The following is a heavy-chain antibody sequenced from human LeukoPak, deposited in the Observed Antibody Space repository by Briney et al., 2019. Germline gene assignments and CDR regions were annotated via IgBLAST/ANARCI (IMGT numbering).Heavy chain of an antibody. CDR3: AKRAQLWQSFDY. J-gene: IGHJ4*02. CDR1: GFTFSTYE. D-gene: IGHD5-18*01. Sequence: GGSLRLSCAASGFTFSTYEMNWVRQAPGKGLEWVSYIHNSGSTIYYADSVKGRFTISRDNVKNSLYLQTNSLRAEDTAVYYCAKRAQLWQSFDYWGQGTLVTVSS. CDR2: IHNSGSTI. V-gene: IGHV3-48*03.